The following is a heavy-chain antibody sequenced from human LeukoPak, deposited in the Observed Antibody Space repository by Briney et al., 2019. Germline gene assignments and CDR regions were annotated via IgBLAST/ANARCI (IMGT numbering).Heavy chain of an antibody. CDR2: IKQDGSEK. CDR3: ARAIAVAEFDY. Sequence: GGSLRLSCAASGVTFSSYWMSWVRQAPGKGLEWVAHIKQDGSEKYYVDSVKGRFTISRDNAKNSLYLQMNSLRAEDTAVYYCARAIAVAEFDYWGQGTLVTVSS. CDR1: GVTFSSYW. J-gene: IGHJ4*02. V-gene: IGHV3-7*01. D-gene: IGHD6-19*01.